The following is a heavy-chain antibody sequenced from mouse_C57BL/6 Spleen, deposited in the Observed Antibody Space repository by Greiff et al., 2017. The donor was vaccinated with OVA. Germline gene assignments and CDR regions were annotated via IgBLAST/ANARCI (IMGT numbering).Heavy chain of an antibody. V-gene: IGHV1-15*01. J-gene: IGHJ1*03. Sequence: QVQLKESGAELVRPGASVTLSCKASGYTFTDYEMHWVKQTPVHGLEWIGAIDPETGGTAYNQKFKGKAILTADKSSSTAYMELRSLTSEDSAVYYCTREATTVVAHGYFDVWGTGTTVTVSS. CDR3: TREATTVVAHGYFDV. D-gene: IGHD1-1*01. CDR1: GYTFTDYE. CDR2: IDPETGGT.